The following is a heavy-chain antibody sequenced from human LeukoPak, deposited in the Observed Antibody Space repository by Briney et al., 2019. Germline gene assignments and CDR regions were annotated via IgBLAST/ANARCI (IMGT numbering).Heavy chain of an antibody. CDR1: GGSISSSNW. J-gene: IGHJ4*02. CDR2: IYHSGST. V-gene: IGHV4-4*02. D-gene: IGHD6-13*01. Sequence: SETLSLTCAVSGGSISSSNWWSWVRPPPGKGLEWIGEIYHSGSTNYNPSLKSRVTISVDTSKNQLSLKLSSVTAADTAVYYCTSRSYSSSSNFDYWGQGTLVTVSS. CDR3: TSRSYSSSSNFDY.